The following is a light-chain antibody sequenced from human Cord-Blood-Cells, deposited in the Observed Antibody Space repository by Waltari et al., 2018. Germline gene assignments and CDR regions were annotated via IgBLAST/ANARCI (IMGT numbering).Light chain of an antibody. V-gene: IGLV1-44*01. CDR1: SSHIGSNT. J-gene: IGLJ3*02. CDR3: AAWDDSLNGWV. CDR2: SNN. Sequence: QSVLTQPPSASGTPGQRVTISCSGSSSHIGSNTVTWYQQLPGTAPKHLIYSNNQRPSGVPDRFSGSKSGTSASLAISGLQSEDEADYYCAAWDDSLNGWVFGGGTKLTVL.